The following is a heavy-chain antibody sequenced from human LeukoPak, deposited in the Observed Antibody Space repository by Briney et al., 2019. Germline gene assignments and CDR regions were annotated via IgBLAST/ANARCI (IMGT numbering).Heavy chain of an antibody. Sequence: GGSLRLSCAASGFSFSSYGMHWVRQAPGKGLEWVAVMSYDGSKEYYADSVKGRFTISRDNSKNTLYLQMNSLRAEDTAVYYCAEPPYDSSGYYQSTFDYWGQGTLVTVSS. CDR3: AEPPYDSSGYYQSTFDY. CDR1: GFSFSSYG. V-gene: IGHV3-30*18. CDR2: MSYDGSKE. D-gene: IGHD3-22*01. J-gene: IGHJ4*02.